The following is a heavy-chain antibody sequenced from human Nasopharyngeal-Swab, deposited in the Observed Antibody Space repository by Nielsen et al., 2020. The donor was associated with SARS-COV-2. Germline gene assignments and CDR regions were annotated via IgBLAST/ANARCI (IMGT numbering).Heavy chain of an antibody. V-gene: IGHV3-48*02. Sequence: GESLKISCAASGFTFSSYSMNWVRQAPGKGLEWVSSISSSSSTIYYADSVKGRFTISRDNAKNSLYLQMNSLRDEDTAVYYCARDLGAAQGYYFDYWGQGTLVTVSS. CDR3: ARDLGAAQGYYFDY. CDR1: GFTFSSYS. J-gene: IGHJ4*02. CDR2: ISSSSSTI. D-gene: IGHD3-16*01.